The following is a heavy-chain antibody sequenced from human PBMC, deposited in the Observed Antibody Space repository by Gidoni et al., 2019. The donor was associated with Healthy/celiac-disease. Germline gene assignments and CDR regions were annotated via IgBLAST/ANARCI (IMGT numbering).Heavy chain of an antibody. CDR1: GGSISSGGYY. D-gene: IGHD6-25*01. J-gene: IGHJ4*02. CDR2: IYYSGRT. Sequence: QVQLQESGPGLVKHSQTLSLTCTFSGGSISSGGYYWSWIRKHPGKGLEWLGYIYYSGRTYYNPSLKSRVTISVDTSKNQFSLKLSSVTAADTAVYYCARDDHSSASFDYWGQGTLVTVSS. V-gene: IGHV4-31*03. CDR3: ARDDHSSASFDY.